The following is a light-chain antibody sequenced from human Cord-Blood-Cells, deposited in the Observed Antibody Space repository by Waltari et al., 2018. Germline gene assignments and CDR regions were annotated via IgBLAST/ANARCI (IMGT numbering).Light chain of an antibody. CDR3: CSYAGSYTRV. V-gene: IGLV2-11*01. CDR1: GSDVGGYNY. J-gene: IGLJ3*02. CDR2: DVS. Sequence: QSALTQPRSVSGSPGQSVTISCTGTGSDVGGYNYVSWYQQHPGKAPKLMIYDVSKRPSGVPDRFSGSKSGNTASLTISGLQAEDEADYYCCSYAGSYTRVFGGGTKLTVL.